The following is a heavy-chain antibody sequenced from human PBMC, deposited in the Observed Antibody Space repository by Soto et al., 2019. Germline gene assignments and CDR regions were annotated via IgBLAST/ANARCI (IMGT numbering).Heavy chain of an antibody. CDR1: GFSLSTTGVG. D-gene: IGHD3-10*01. CDR3: AQRLLHYGLVRERGTWFDP. V-gene: IGHV2-5*02. CDR2: IYWDDDK. Sequence: QITLKESGPTLVRPTQTLTLTCTFSGFSLSTTGVGVGWIRQPPGKALEWLALIYWDDDKRYSPSLKSRLTITKDTSKNEVILTMTNMDAVDTAIYYCAQRLLHYGLVRERGTWFDPWGQGTLVTVSS. J-gene: IGHJ5*02.